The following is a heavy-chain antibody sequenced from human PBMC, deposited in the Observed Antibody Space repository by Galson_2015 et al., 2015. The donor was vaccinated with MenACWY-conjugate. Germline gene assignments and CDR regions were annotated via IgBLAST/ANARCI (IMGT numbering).Heavy chain of an antibody. CDR2: IYHSGST. V-gene: IGHV4-4*02. Sequence: SETLSLTCAVSGGSISSSNWWRWVRQPPGKGLEWIGEIYHSGSTNYNPSLKSRVTISVDKSKNQFSLRLSSVTAADTAVYYCARDPLGYGMDVWGQGTTVTVSS. J-gene: IGHJ6*02. CDR1: GGSISSSNW. CDR3: ARDPLGYGMDV. D-gene: IGHD7-27*01.